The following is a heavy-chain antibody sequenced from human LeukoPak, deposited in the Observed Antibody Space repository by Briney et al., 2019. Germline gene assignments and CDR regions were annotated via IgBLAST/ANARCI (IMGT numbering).Heavy chain of an antibody. D-gene: IGHD3-10*01. CDR3: VTFWYLSESMGSDYFDY. V-gene: IGHV4-4*02. CDR2: IYHSGST. J-gene: IGHJ4*02. CDR1: GGSISSSNW. Sequence: PSGTLSLTCAVSGGSISSSNWWSWVRQPPGKGLEWIGEIYHSGSTNYNPSLKSRVTISVDKSRNQFSLKLSSVTAADTAVYYCVTFWYLSESMGSDYFDYWGQGTLVTVSS.